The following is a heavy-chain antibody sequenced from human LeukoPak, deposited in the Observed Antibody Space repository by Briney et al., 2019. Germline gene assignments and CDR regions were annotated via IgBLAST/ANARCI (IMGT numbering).Heavy chain of an antibody. J-gene: IGHJ4*02. V-gene: IGHV3-21*01. Sequence: GGTLRLSCAASGFTFSIYGMNWVRQAPGKGLEWVSSISSSSSYIYYADSVKGRFTISRDNAKNSLYLQMNSLRAEDTAVYYCARGGKPDYSNYVFDYWGQGTLVTVSS. CDR2: ISSSSSYI. CDR1: GFTFSIYG. CDR3: ARGGKPDYSNYVFDY. D-gene: IGHD4-11*01.